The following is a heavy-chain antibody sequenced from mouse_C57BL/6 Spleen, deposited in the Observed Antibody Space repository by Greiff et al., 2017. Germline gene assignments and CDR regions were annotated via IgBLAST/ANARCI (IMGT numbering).Heavy chain of an antibody. Sequence: EVQGVESGPELVKPGASVKISCKASGYSFTGYYMNWVKQSPEKSLGWIGEINPSTGGTTYNQKFKAKATLTVDKSSSTAYMQLKSLTSEDSAVYYCAYGIWFAYWGQGTLGTVSA. V-gene: IGHV1-42*01. CDR2: INPSTGGT. J-gene: IGHJ3*01. CDR1: GYSFTGYY. D-gene: IGHD2-1*01. CDR3: AYGIWFAY.